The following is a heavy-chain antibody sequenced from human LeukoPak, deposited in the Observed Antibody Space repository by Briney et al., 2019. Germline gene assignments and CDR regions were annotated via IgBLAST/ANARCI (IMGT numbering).Heavy chain of an antibody. D-gene: IGHD3-10*01. Sequence: KPSETLSLTCTVSSGSINTYYWNWIRQPAGKGLEWIGRIYSSGSTTYTPSLKSRVIMSEDTSKNLIYLSLRSVTAADTAVYFCARGPGELDHWGQGTLVTVSS. V-gene: IGHV4-4*07. CDR2: IYSSGST. CDR1: SGSINTYY. CDR3: ARGPGELDH. J-gene: IGHJ4*02.